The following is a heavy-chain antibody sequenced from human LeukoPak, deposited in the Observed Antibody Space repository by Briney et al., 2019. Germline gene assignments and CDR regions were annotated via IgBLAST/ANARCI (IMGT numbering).Heavy chain of an antibody. D-gene: IGHD3-16*01. Sequence: PSETLSLTCAVYDGSLSGYWWSWIRQSPGKGLEWIGEISRSGSTNYNPSFKSRVTVSGDTSNKQVSLKMTSVTAADTAVYFCARGRDYIWGMSGYWGQGTQVIVSS. CDR3: ARGRDYIWGMSGY. CDR2: ISRSGST. CDR1: DGSLSGYW. J-gene: IGHJ4*02. V-gene: IGHV4-34*01.